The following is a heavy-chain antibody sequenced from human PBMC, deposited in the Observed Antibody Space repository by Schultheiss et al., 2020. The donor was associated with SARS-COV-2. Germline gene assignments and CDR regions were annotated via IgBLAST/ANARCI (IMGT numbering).Heavy chain of an antibody. J-gene: IGHJ4*02. D-gene: IGHD6-6*01. Sequence: SETLSLTCTVSGGSISSYYWSWIRQPAGKGLEWIGRIYTSGSTYYNPSLKSRVTISVDTSKNQFSLKLSSVTAADTAVYYCARERSSIAARRFDYWGQGTLVTVSS. CDR3: ARERSSIAARRFDY. CDR2: IYTSGST. CDR1: GGSISSYY. V-gene: IGHV4-4*07.